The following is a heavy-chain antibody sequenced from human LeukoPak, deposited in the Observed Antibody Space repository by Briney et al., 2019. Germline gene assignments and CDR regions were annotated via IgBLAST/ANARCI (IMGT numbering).Heavy chain of an antibody. D-gene: IGHD3-3*01. CDR1: GYTFTSYG. Sequence: GASVKVSCKASGYTFTSYGISWVRQAPGQGLEWMGWISAYNGNTNYAQKLQGRVTMTTDTSTSTAYMERRSLRSDDTAVYYCARDAVWYYDFWSGYHTFDYWGQGTLVTVSS. V-gene: IGHV1-18*01. CDR3: ARDAVWYYDFWSGYHTFDY. J-gene: IGHJ4*02. CDR2: ISAYNGNT.